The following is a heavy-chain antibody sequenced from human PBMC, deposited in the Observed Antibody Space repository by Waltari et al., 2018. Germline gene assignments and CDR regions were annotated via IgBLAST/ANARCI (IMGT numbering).Heavy chain of an antibody. V-gene: IGHV1-69*10. CDR3: ARSLDRGLHTHHRKGRFDP. Sequence: KASGGTFSSYAISWVRQAPGQGLEWMGGIIPILGIANYAQKFQGRVTITADKSTSTAYMELSSLRSEDTAVYYCARSLDRGLHTHHRKGRFDPWGQGTLVTVSS. J-gene: IGHJ5*02. CDR1: GGTFSSYA. D-gene: IGHD3-22*01. CDR2: IIPILGIA.